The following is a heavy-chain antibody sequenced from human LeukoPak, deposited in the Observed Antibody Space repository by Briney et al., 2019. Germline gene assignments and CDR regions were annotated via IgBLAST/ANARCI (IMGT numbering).Heavy chain of an antibody. CDR3: ARVPLHHEYCSSTSCYQYFQH. J-gene: IGHJ1*01. Sequence: ASVTVSCKASGYTFTGYYMHWVRQAPGQGLEWMGWINPNSGGTNYAQKFQGRVTMTRDTSISTAYMELSRLRSDDTAVYYCARVPLHHEYCSSTSCYQYFQHWGQGTLVTVSS. CDR1: GYTFTGYY. D-gene: IGHD2-2*01. CDR2: INPNSGGT. V-gene: IGHV1-2*02.